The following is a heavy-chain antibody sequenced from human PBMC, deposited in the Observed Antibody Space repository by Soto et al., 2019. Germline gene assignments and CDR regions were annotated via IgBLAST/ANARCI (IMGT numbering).Heavy chain of an antibody. CDR2: IYYSGST. V-gene: IGHV4-39*01. Sequence: QLQLQESGPGLVKPSETLSLTCTVGGGSISSRTYYWGGIRQPPGKGLEWIGSIYYSGSTYYNPSLKRRVTMSVDTSKNQFSLKLSSVTAADTAVYYCATLKAMRYGMDVWGQGTTVTVSS. CDR3: ATLKAMRYGMDV. CDR1: GGSISSRTYY. J-gene: IGHJ6*02.